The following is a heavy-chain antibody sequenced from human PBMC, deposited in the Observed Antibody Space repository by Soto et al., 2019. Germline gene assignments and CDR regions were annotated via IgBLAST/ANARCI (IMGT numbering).Heavy chain of an antibody. CDR1: GGSISSGGYY. Sequence: SETLSLTCTVSGGSISSGGYYWSWIRQHPGKGLEWIGYIYYSGSTYYNPSLKSRVTISVDTSKNQFSLKLSSVTAADTAVYYCVRGVLRFLEWLLHDAFDIWGQGTMVTVSS. CDR2: IYYSGST. D-gene: IGHD3-3*01. CDR3: VRGVLRFLEWLLHDAFDI. J-gene: IGHJ3*02. V-gene: IGHV4-31*03.